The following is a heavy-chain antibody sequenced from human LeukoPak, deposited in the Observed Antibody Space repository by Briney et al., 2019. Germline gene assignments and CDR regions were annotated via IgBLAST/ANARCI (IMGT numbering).Heavy chain of an antibody. CDR3: ATSALDSDAFDI. CDR1: GFTFSSYG. Sequence: GGSLRLSCAASGFTFSSYGIHWVRQAPGKGLEWVSYISSSSSTIYYADSVKGRFTISRDNAKNSLYLQLNSLRAEDTAVYYCATSALDSDAFDIWGQGTMVTVSS. D-gene: IGHD1-1*01. V-gene: IGHV3-48*01. CDR2: ISSSSSTI. J-gene: IGHJ3*02.